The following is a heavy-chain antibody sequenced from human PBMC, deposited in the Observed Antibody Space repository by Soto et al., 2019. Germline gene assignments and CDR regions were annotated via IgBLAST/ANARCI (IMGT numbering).Heavy chain of an antibody. CDR1: GGSISSYY. D-gene: IGHD2-2*01. V-gene: IGHV4-59*01. J-gene: IGHJ5*02. CDR3: ARGDIVVVPAREIWFDP. CDR2: IYYSGST. Sequence: SETLSLTCTVCGGSISSYYWSWIRQPPGKGLEWIGYIYYSGSTNYNPSLKSRVTISVDTSKNQFSLKLSSVTAADTAVYYCARGDIVVVPAREIWFDPWGQGTLVTVSS.